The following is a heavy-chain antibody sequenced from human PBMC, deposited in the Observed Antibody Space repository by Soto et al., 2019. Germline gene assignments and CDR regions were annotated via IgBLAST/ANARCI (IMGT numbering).Heavy chain of an antibody. CDR3: ARAQRTIAAAGVPPPYAFDI. D-gene: IGHD6-13*01. V-gene: IGHV1-18*01. J-gene: IGHJ3*02. CDR1: GYTFTSYG. CDR2: ISAYNGNT. Sequence: ASVKVSCKASGYTFTSYGISWVRRAPGQGLEWMGWISAYNGNTNYAQKLQGRVTMTTDTSTSTAYMELRSLRSDDTAVYYCARAQRTIAAAGVPPPYAFDIWGQGTMVTVSS.